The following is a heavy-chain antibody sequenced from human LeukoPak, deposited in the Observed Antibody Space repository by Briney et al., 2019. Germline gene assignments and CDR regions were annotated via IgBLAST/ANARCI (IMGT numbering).Heavy chain of an antibody. J-gene: IGHJ1*01. V-gene: IGHV3-66*02. CDR1: GFTVSGNY. Sequence: GGSLRLSCAASGFTVSGNYMSWVRQAPGKGLEWVSVIYSGGSTYYADSVKGRFTISRDNSKNTLYLQMNSLRAEDTAVYYCAKDHISVEWLLSTEYFQHWGQGTLVTVSS. CDR3: AKDHISVEWLLSTEYFQH. CDR2: IYSGGST. D-gene: IGHD3-3*01.